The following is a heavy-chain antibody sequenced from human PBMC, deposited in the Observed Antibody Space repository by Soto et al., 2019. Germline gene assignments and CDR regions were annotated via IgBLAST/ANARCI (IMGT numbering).Heavy chain of an antibody. J-gene: IGHJ4*02. D-gene: IGHD1-1*01. CDR2: TSNSGST. CDR1: GGSITSSGYY. Sequence: QVQLQESGPGLVKPSQTLSLTCTVSGGSITSSGYYWSWIRQHPGEGLEWIGFTSNSGSTSYNPSLKGRVTISVDTSSNPFSLNLKSVTAADTAVYYCARGGGGTKVDYWGQGTLVTVSP. V-gene: IGHV4-31*03. CDR3: ARGGGGTKVDY.